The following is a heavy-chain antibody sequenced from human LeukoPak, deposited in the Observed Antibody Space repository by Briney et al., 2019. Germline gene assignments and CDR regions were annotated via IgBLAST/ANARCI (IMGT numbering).Heavy chain of an antibody. D-gene: IGHD3-3*01. CDR1: CGSISSSSYY. Sequence: SETLSLTCSVSCGSISSSSYYWGWLPQPPGKGLEWMGEINHSGSTNYNPPLKSRVAISVDTSKTQFSLKLSSVTAADTAVYYCARGCSDFWSGYYHYYYSYMDVWGKGTTVTVSS. J-gene: IGHJ6*03. CDR2: INHSGST. CDR3: ARGCSDFWSGYYHYYYSYMDV. V-gene: IGHV4-39*01.